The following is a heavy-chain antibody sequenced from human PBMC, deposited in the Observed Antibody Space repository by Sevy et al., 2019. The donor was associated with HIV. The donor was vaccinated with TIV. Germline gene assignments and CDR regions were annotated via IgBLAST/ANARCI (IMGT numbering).Heavy chain of an antibody. CDR1: GDSISSYF. J-gene: IGHJ4*02. CDR3: ARDSTTRPRVLDY. V-gene: IGHV4-59*01. D-gene: IGHD1-1*01. CDR2: VYFTGNT. Sequence: LPETLSLTCSVSGDSISSYFWTWVRQSPGKGLEWIGNVYFTGNTDYSPSLKSRVTLSLDTSKSQFSLTLKSVTAADTAIYFCARDSTTRPRVLDYWGQGTLVTVSS.